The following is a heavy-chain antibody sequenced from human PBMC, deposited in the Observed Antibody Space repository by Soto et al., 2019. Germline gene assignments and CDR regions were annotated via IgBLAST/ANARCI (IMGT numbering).Heavy chain of an antibody. Sequence: SGPTLVNPTDTLTLTCTVSGLSLSNARMGVSWIRQPPGKALEWLAHIFSNDEKSYSTSLKSRLTISKDTSKSQVVLNMTNMDPVDTATYYCARMGVGATGWRINWFDPRGQGTLVTVSP. CDR2: IFSNDEK. CDR3: ARMGVGATGWRINWFDP. CDR1: GLSLSNARMG. J-gene: IGHJ5*02. V-gene: IGHV2-26*01. D-gene: IGHD1-26*01.